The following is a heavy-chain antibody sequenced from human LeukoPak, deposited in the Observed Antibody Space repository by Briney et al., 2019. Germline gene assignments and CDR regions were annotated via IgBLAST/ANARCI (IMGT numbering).Heavy chain of an antibody. CDR3: ARDTSQLRSPFDY. V-gene: IGHV3-48*03. J-gene: IGHJ4*02. CDR2: ISSSGRTM. D-gene: IGHD3-16*01. Sequence: PGGSLRLSCAASGFTFSSYEINWVRQAPGKGLEWISFISSSGRTMYYADSVKGRFTISRDNAKNSLYLQMNSLRAEDTAIYYCARDTSQLRSPFDYWGQGTLVTVSS. CDR1: GFTFSSYE.